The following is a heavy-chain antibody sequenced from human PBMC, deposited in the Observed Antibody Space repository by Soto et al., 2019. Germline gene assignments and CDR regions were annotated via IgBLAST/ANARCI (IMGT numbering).Heavy chain of an antibody. CDR2: IYYSGST. J-gene: IGHJ2*01. Sequence: QLQLQESGPGLVKPSETLSLTCTVSGGSISSSSYYWGWIRQPPGKGLEWIGSIYYSGSTYYNPSLKSRVTIAVDTSNDLFSLKLSSVTAADTAVYYCAIHPPRAGYSSGRYYWYFDLRGRGTLVTVSS. CDR1: GGSISSSSYY. V-gene: IGHV4-39*01. CDR3: AIHPPRAGYSSGRYYWYFDL. D-gene: IGHD6-19*01.